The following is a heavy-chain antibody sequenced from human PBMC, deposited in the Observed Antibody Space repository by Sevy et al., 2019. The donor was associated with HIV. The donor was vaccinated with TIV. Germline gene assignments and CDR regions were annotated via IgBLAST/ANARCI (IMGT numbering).Heavy chain of an antibody. CDR1: GGSISSYY. CDR2: IYYSGST. Sequence: SDTLSLTCTVSGGSISSYYWSWIRQPPGKGLEWIGYIYYSGSTNYNPSLKSRVTISVDTSKNQFSLKLSSVTAADTAVYYCASVGLYCSGGSCQIDYWGQGTLVTVSS. V-gene: IGHV4-59*01. CDR3: ASVGLYCSGGSCQIDY. J-gene: IGHJ4*02. D-gene: IGHD2-15*01.